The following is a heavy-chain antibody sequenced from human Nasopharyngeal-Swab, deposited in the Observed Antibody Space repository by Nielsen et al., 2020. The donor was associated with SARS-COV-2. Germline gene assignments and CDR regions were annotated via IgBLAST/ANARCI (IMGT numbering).Heavy chain of an antibody. Sequence: SETLSLTCAVSGRSISGSDWWSWVRPPPGRGLEWIGETSPDGGTNYNPSLKGRVIVSVDRSKNLFSLSLKSVTAADTAVYYCASSSSEKRGHDSWGQGTLVTVSS. CDR2: TSPDGGT. CDR1: GRSISGSDW. CDR3: ASSSSEKRGHDS. J-gene: IGHJ4*02. D-gene: IGHD6-6*01. V-gene: IGHV4-4*02.